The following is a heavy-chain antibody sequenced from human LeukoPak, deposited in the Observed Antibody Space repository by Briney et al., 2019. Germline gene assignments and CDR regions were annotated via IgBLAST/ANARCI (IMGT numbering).Heavy chain of an antibody. J-gene: IGHJ4*02. Sequence: PSEALSLTCAVSGASISGSGYYLGWIRQPPGKGLEWIGNIYYTGSTYYNASLQSRVTISIDTSKNQFSLRLNSVTAADTAMYYCVKSGGYGLIDYWGQGTLVTVSS. CDR2: IYYTGST. V-gene: IGHV4-39*01. CDR1: GASISGSGYY. CDR3: VKSGGYGLIDY. D-gene: IGHD1-26*01.